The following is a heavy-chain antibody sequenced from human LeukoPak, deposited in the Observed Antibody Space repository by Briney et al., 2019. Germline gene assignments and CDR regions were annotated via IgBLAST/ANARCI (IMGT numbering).Heavy chain of an antibody. J-gene: IGHJ3*02. CDR1: GFTFGNNG. CDR2: SSGNASRT. D-gene: IGHD3-9*01. Sequence: GGSLRLTCAASGFTFGNNGMSWVRQAPAQGLGRVWSSSGNASRTDYAKPFLGRFITFTDNAQSSLVLQMNSLMNEDTALYYCVRLGRGFESPLWASDIWGPGTLVTVSS. CDR3: VRLGRGFESPLWASDI. V-gene: IGHV3-23*01.